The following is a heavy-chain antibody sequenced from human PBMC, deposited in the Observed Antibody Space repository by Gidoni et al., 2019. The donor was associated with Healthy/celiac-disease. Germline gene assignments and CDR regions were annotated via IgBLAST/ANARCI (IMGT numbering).Heavy chain of an antibody. J-gene: IGHJ4*02. Sequence: QVQLVQPGADVKTPGASGKVSCKASGDTFTSYGISWVRQAPGQGLEWMGWISAYNGNTNNAQKLQGRVTMTTDTSTSTAYMELRSLRSDDTAVYYCAREQQLVGFDYWGQGTLVTVSS. CDR1: GDTFTSYG. V-gene: IGHV1-18*01. CDR2: ISAYNGNT. D-gene: IGHD6-13*01. CDR3: AREQQLVGFDY.